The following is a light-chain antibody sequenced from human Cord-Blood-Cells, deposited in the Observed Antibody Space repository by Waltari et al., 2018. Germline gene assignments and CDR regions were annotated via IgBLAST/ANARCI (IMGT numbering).Light chain of an antibody. CDR3: QSYDSSLSGWV. V-gene: IGLV1-40*01. J-gene: IGLJ3*02. CDR1: SSNIGAVSD. Sequence: QSVLTQPPSVSGAPGQRVTISCTGSSSNIGAVSDVHWYQQLPGTAPKLLIYGNSNRPSGVPDRFSGSKSGTSASLAITGLQAEDEADYYCQSYDSSLSGWVFGGGTKLTVL. CDR2: GNS.